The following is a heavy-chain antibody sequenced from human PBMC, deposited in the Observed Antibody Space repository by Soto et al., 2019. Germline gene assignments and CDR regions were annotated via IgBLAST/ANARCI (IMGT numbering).Heavy chain of an antibody. Sequence: EVQLVESGGGLVRPGGSLRLSCAASGFTVTNLYMTWVRQAPGKGLEWVSVISSGGSTYYADSVKGRFTISRDNPKNTLYLEINSLRAGDTAVYYCARDTSGGAYDFCHGGQGTLVTVSS. J-gene: IGHJ4*02. CDR3: ARDTSGGAYDFCH. CDR2: ISSGGST. D-gene: IGHD3-3*01. CDR1: GFTVTNLY. V-gene: IGHV3-66*01.